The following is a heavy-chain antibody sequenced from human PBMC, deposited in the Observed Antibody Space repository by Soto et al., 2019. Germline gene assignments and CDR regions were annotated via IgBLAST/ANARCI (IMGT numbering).Heavy chain of an antibody. CDR1: GYTFNTYG. CDR2: ISAYNGNT. Sequence: ASVKVSCKASGYTFNTYGISWVRQAPGQGLEWMGWISAYNGNTNYAQKFQGRVTMTTDTSTSTVYMELRSPRSDDTAVYYCAKTPEPNKWFGSWGQGTRVTVSS. J-gene: IGHJ5*01. CDR3: AKTPEPNKWFGS. V-gene: IGHV1-18*01.